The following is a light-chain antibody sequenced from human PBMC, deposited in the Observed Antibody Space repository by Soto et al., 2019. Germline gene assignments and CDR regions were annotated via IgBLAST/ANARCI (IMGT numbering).Light chain of an antibody. CDR1: SSDVGNYNL. V-gene: IGLV2-23*01. CDR3: CSYAGDSTWV. CDR2: EGS. J-gene: IGLJ3*02. Sequence: QSVLTQPASVSGSPGQSITISCTGTSSDVGNYNLVSWYQQHPGEAPKLLIYEGSKRPSWVSNRFSGSKFGNTASLTISGLQAEDEVDYYCCSYAGDSTWVFGGGTKLTVL.